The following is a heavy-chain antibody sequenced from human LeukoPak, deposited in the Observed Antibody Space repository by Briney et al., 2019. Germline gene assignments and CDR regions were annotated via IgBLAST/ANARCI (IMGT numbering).Heavy chain of an antibody. D-gene: IGHD6-19*01. J-gene: IGHJ4*02. Sequence: GGSLRLSCAASGFTFNNYWMTWVRQAPGKGLEWVSTIGGSGDKTFYADSVKGRFTISGDNSKNMLHLQMSSLTGEDTALYYCVRRGDASSGWGDHDYWGQGALVTVSS. CDR3: VRRGDASSGWGDHDY. V-gene: IGHV3-23*01. CDR2: IGGSGDKT. CDR1: GFTFNNYW.